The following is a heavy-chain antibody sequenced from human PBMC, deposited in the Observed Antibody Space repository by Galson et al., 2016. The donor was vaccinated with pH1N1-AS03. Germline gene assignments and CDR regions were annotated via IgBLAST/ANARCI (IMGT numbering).Heavy chain of an antibody. V-gene: IGHV4-39*01. CDR1: DDSIRSSLYY. D-gene: IGHD5-18*01. J-gene: IGHJ6*03. CDR3: ARQGDTSMVTDYHYCHMDV. CDR2: MDHSGSS. Sequence: ETLSLTCIVADDSIRSSLYYWGWIRQSTGKGLEWIGSMDHSGSSYYNPSLQSRVTMSVDLSKRHFSLKLTSVTAVDTGVYYCARQGDTSMVTDYHYCHMDVWGKGTTVTVSS.